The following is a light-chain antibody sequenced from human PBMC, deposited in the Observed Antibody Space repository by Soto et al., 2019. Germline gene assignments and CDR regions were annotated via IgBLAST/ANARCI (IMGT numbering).Light chain of an antibody. Sequence: QSALTQPPSVSGSPGQSVTISCTVTSSDVGDYEHVSWYQQAPGTAPKLIIFDVTNRPSGVPDRFSGSKSGNTPSLTIFGLQAEDEADYYCSSYTSSSTLVFGGGTKLTVL. CDR2: DVT. CDR1: SSDVGDYEH. V-gene: IGLV2-18*02. J-gene: IGLJ3*02. CDR3: SSYTSSSTLV.